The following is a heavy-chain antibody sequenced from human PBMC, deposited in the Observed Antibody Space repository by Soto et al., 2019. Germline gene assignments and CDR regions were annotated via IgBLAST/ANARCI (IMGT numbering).Heavy chain of an antibody. CDR3: ARERLDYIVVVPAAIPAYYGMDV. J-gene: IGHJ6*02. D-gene: IGHD2-2*01. CDR1: GFTFSSYA. Sequence: GSLRLSCAASGFTFSSYAMHWVRQAPGKGLEWVAVISYDGSNKYYADSVKGRFTISRDNSKNTLYLQMNSLRAEDTAVYYCARERLDYIVVVPAAIPAYYGMDVWGQGTTVTVSS. CDR2: ISYDGSNK. V-gene: IGHV3-30-3*01.